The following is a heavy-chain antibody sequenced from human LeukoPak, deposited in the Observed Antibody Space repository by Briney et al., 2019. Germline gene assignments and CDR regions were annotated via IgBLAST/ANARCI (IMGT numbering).Heavy chain of an antibody. CDR2: INPNSGGT. V-gene: IGHV1-2*02. CDR3: ARDLSDDYGDSYNWFDP. CDR1: GYTFTGYY. Sequence: ASVKVSCKASGYTFTGYYVHWVRQAPGQGLEWMGWINPNSGGTNYAQKFQGRVTMTRDTSISTAYMELSRLRSDDTAVYYCARDLSDDYGDSYNWFDPWGQGTLVTVSS. J-gene: IGHJ5*02. D-gene: IGHD4-17*01.